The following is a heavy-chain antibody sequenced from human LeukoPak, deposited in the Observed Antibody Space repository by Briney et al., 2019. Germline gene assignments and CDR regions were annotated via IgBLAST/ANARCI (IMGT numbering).Heavy chain of an antibody. CDR2: INPSDGST. J-gene: IGHJ4*02. D-gene: IGHD3-22*01. V-gene: IGHV1-46*01. CDR3: ARDLYSSGFLFDF. CDR1: GYTFTNYY. Sequence: ASVKVSCKASGYTFTNYYIHWVRQAPGQGLEWIGIINPSDGSTTNAQKFQGRITMTRDTSTSAVYMDLTSRRSEDTAVYYCARDLYSSGFLFDFWGQRTLVSVTS.